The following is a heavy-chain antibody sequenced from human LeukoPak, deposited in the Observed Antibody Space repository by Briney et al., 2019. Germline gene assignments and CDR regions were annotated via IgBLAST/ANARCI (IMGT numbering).Heavy chain of an antibody. CDR1: GFTFRTYA. D-gene: IGHD3-16*02. CDR2: ISAGGDNT. V-gene: IGHV3-23*01. Sequence: GGSLSLSCAASGFTFRTYAMSWIRQAPGKGLEWVSGISAGGDNTYYADSVKGRFTISRDNSRNTLYLQMDSVRAEDTAIYYCAKGDRITFGGVIVTFDSWGQGTLVTVSS. CDR3: AKGDRITFGGVIVTFDS. J-gene: IGHJ4*02.